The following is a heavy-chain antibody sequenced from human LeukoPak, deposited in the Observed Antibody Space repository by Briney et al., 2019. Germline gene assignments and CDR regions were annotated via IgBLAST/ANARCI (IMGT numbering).Heavy chain of an antibody. J-gene: IGHJ6*02. D-gene: IGHD3-22*01. CDR2: INTDNGNT. CDR1: GYTFTCCA. Sequence: GASVKVSCKASGYTFTCCAMHWVRQAPGQRLEWIGWINTDNGNTKYSQKFQDRVTITRDTSASTAYMELSRLRSDDTAVYYCARAAPMMGIARPYYYYGMDVWGQGTTVTVSS. V-gene: IGHV1-3*04. CDR3: ARAAPMMGIARPYYYYGMDV.